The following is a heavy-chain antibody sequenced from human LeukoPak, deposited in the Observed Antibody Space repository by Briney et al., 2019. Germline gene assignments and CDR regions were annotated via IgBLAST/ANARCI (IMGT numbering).Heavy chain of an antibody. V-gene: IGHV4-61*02. Sequence: PSETLSLTCTVSGGSISSGSYYWSWIRQPAGKGLEWIGRIYTSGSTNYNPSLKSRVTISVDTSKNQFSLQLRSMTTADTAVYYCARSPIGPYDILTGYSVYYFDYWGQGTLVTVSS. CDR2: IYTSGST. J-gene: IGHJ4*02. CDR1: GGSISSGSYY. CDR3: ARSPIGPYDILTGYSVYYFDY. D-gene: IGHD3-9*01.